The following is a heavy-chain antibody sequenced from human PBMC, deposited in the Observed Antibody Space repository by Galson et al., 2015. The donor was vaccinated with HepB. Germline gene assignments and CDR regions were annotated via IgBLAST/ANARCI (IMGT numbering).Heavy chain of an antibody. CDR3: ARGVLPPALDY. D-gene: IGHD2-2*01. J-gene: IGHJ4*02. CDR2: IIPNSGGT. Sequence: VKVSCKASGYTFSVYYIHWVRQAPGPGLEWMGWIIPNSGGTTYSQEFQGRVTMTRDTSINTAYMELSSLRSDDAAVYYCARGVLPPALDYWGQGTLVTVFS. V-gene: IGHV1-2*02. CDR1: GYTFSVYY.